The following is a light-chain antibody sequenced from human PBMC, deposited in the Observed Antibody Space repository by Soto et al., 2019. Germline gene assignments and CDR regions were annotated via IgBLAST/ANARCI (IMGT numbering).Light chain of an antibody. CDR2: DTS. CDR1: QSVGIK. V-gene: IGKV3-15*01. Sequence: ETVLTQSPATLSVSPGERATLSCRASQSVGIKLAWYQQKPGQAPRLLISDTSIRATGIPARFSGSGSGTEFTLTISSLQSEDFAVYYCQQYNNWPPITFGHGTRLEIK. J-gene: IGKJ5*01. CDR3: QQYNNWPPIT.